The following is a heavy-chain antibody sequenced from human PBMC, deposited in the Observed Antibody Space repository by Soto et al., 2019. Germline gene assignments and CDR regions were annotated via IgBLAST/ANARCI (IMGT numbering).Heavy chain of an antibody. D-gene: IGHD3-16*02. CDR1: GFTFDDYA. CDR2: ISWNSGSI. J-gene: IGHJ3*02. V-gene: IGHV3-9*01. CDR3: AKDERNDYIWGSYRSFSGFNAFDI. Sequence: EVQLVESGGGLVQPGRSLRLSCAASGFTFDDYAMHWVRQAPGKGLEWVSGISWNSGSIGYADSVKGRFTISRDNAKNSLYLQMNSLRAEDTALYYCAKDERNDYIWGSYRSFSGFNAFDIWGQGTMVTVSS.